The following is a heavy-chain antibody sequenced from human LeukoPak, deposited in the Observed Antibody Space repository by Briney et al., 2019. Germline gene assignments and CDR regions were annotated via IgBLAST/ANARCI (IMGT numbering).Heavy chain of an antibody. V-gene: IGHV5-51*01. J-gene: IGHJ6*03. Sequence: ESLKISCKGSGYSFTSYWIGWVRQMPGKGLEWMGIIYPGDSDTRYSPSFQGQVTISADKSISTAYLQWSSLKASDTAMYYCARHRRISSIAARPIGRPYYMDVWGKGTTVTVSS. D-gene: IGHD6-6*01. CDR2: IYPGDSDT. CDR3: ARHRRISSIAARPIGRPYYMDV. CDR1: GYSFTSYW.